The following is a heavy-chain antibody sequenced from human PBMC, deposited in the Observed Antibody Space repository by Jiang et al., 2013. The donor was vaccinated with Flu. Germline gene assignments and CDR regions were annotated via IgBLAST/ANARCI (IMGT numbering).Heavy chain of an antibody. D-gene: IGHD3-10*01. CDR1: GFIFRSFR. CDR3: VRDGYFGSGDGGMDV. CDR2: IVQNGTEK. Sequence: QLLESGGGFVQPGGSLRLSCAASGFIFRSFRMSWVRQAPGKGLEWVANIVQNGTEKYYVDSVRGRFTVSRDNAKNSLDLQMNGLRAEDTAVYYCVRDGYFGSGDGGMDVWGQGTTVIVSS. J-gene: IGHJ6*02. V-gene: IGHV3-7*03.